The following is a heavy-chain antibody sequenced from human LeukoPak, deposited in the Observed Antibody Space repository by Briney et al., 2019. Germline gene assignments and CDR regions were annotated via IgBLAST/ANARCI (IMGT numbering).Heavy chain of an antibody. CDR1: GYSFTSFG. D-gene: IGHD5-24*01. CDR3: AREMATIVNQFDY. Sequence: ASVKVSCKASGYSFTSFGITWVRQAPGQGLEWMGWISAYNGNTNYAQKLQGRVTMTTDTSTSTAYMELRTLRSDDTAVYYCAREMATIVNQFDYWGQGTLVTVSS. J-gene: IGHJ4*02. CDR2: ISAYNGNT. V-gene: IGHV1-18*01.